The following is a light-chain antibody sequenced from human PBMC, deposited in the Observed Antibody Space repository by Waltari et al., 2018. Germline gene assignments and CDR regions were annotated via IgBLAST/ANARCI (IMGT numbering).Light chain of an antibody. Sequence: QSALTQPASVSGSPGQSITISCTGTSSDVGGYNYVSWYQQHPGKAPKLMIYDVSNRPSGVSYRFSGSKSGNTASLTISGLQAEDEADYYCSSYTSSSTLEVFGGGTKLTVL. V-gene: IGLV2-14*03. CDR2: DVS. J-gene: IGLJ2*01. CDR3: SSYTSSSTLEV. CDR1: SSDVGGYNY.